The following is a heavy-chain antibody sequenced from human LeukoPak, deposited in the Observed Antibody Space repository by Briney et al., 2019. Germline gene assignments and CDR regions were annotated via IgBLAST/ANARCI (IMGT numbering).Heavy chain of an antibody. J-gene: IGHJ4*02. CDR2: IYYSGST. Sequence: SETLSLTCAVYGGSFSSYYWSWIRQPPGKGLEWIGYIYYSGSTNYNPSLKSRVTISVDTSKNQFSLKLSSVTAADTAVYYCARDSGRWYSSGWYYFDYWGQGTLVTVSS. CDR3: ARDSGRWYSSGWYYFDY. CDR1: GGSFSSYY. D-gene: IGHD6-19*01. V-gene: IGHV4-59*01.